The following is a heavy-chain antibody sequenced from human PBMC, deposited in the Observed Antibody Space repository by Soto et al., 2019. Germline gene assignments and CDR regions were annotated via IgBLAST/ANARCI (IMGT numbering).Heavy chain of an antibody. CDR2: IKSKTDGGTT. CDR1: GFTFSNAW. Sequence: PGGSLRLSCAASGFTFSNAWMSWVRQAPGKGLEWVGRIKSKTDGGTTDYAAPVKGRFTISRDDSKNTLYLQMNSLKTEDTAVYYCTTSYSDVEMPEIDDYWGQGTLVTVSS. V-gene: IGHV3-15*01. D-gene: IGHD3-10*01. CDR3: TTSYSDVEMPEIDDY. J-gene: IGHJ4*02.